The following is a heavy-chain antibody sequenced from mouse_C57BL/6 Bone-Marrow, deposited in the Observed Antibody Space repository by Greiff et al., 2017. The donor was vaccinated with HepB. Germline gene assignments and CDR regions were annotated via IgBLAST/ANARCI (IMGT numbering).Heavy chain of an antibody. CDR2: IYPGSGNT. Sequence: VQLQESGPELVKPGASVKISCKASGYSFTSYYIHWVKQRPGQGLEWIGWIYPGSGNTKYNEKFKGKATLTADTSSSTAYMQLSSLTSEDSAVYYCARVGANWFAYWGQGTLVTVSA. CDR1: GYSFTSYY. CDR3: ARVGANWFAY. J-gene: IGHJ3*01. V-gene: IGHV1-66*01. D-gene: IGHD1-1*02.